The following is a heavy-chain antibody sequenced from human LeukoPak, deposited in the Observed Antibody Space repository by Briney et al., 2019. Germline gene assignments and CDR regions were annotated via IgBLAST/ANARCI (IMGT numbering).Heavy chain of an antibody. Sequence: PSETLSLTCTVSGYSISSGYYWGWIRQPPGKGLEWIGNIYHSGSTYYNPSLKSRVTISVDTSKNQFSLKLSSVTAADTAVYYCARDSGQHQPFDYWGQETLVTVSS. CDR1: GYSISSGYY. V-gene: IGHV4-38-2*02. CDR2: IYHSGST. CDR3: ARDSGQHQPFDY. D-gene: IGHD6-13*01. J-gene: IGHJ4*02.